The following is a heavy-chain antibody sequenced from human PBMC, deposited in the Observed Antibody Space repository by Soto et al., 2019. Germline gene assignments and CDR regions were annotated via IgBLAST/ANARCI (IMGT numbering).Heavy chain of an antibody. CDR3: ARGWSMNDY. CDR1: GGSFSGYY. CDR2: INHSGST. Sequence: SETLSLTCAVYGGSFSGYYWSWIRQPPGKGLEWIGEINHSGSTNYNPSLKSRVTISVDTSKNQFSLKLSSVTAADTAVYYCARGWSMNDYWGQGTLVTVSS. V-gene: IGHV4-34*01. D-gene: IGHD3-22*01. J-gene: IGHJ4*02.